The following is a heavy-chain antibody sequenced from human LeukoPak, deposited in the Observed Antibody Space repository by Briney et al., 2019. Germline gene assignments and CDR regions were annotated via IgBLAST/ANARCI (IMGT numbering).Heavy chain of an antibody. CDR3: AAYYYDSSGLDFNY. V-gene: IGHV4-34*09. J-gene: IGHJ4*02. Sequence: SETLSLTCAVYGGSFSGYYWSWIRQPPGKGLEWIGEINHSGSTNYNPSLKSRVTISVDTSRNRFSLKLSSVTAADTAVYYCAAYYYDSSGLDFNYWGQGTLVTVSS. CDR1: GGSFSGYY. CDR2: INHSGST. D-gene: IGHD3-22*01.